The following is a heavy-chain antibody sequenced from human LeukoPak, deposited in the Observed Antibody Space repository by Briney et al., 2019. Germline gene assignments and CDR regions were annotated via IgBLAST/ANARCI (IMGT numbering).Heavy chain of an antibody. CDR3: ARDWSGYCSSGSGYSGDYYNMDV. V-gene: IGHV4-4*07. D-gene: IGHD2-15*01. CDR1: GGSISSYY. Sequence: SETLSLTCTVSGGSISSYYWSWIRQPAGKGLEWIGRIYTSGSTNYNPSLKSRVTMSVDTSKNQFSLKLSSVTAADTAVYYCARDWSGYCSSGSGYSGDYYNMDVWGKGTTVTISS. J-gene: IGHJ6*03. CDR2: IYTSGST.